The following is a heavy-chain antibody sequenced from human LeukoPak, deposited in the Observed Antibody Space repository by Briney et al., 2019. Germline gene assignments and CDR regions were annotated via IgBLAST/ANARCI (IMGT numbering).Heavy chain of an antibody. Sequence: SETLSLTCTVSGGSISSSSYYWSWIRQPAGKGLEWIGRVYTSGSTDYNPSLQSRVTISIDTSKNQFSLKLNSVTAADTAVYYCATVRSAAMFYYYYMDVWGKGTTVTVSS. CDR1: GGSISSSSYY. V-gene: IGHV4-61*02. J-gene: IGHJ6*03. D-gene: IGHD2-2*01. CDR3: ATVRSAAMFYYYYMDV. CDR2: VYTSGST.